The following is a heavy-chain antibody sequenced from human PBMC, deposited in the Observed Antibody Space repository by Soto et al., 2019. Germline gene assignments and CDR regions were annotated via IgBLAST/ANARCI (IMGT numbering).Heavy chain of an antibody. CDR2: ISYDGSYK. V-gene: IGHV3-30*04. Sequence: QVHLVESGGGVVQPGRSLRLSCAASGFTFSTYAMHWVRQAPGKGLEWVAVISYDGSYKYYADSVKGRFTISRDNSKNMLYLQMNSLGAEDTAVYYCVRVQSKGADTNHRGYHYYGMDVWGQGTTVTVSS. D-gene: IGHD2-8*01. CDR1: GFTFSTYA. J-gene: IGHJ6*02. CDR3: VRVQSKGADTNHRGYHYYGMDV.